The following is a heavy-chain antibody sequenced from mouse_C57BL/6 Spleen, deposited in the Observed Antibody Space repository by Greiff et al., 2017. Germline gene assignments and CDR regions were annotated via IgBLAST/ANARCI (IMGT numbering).Heavy chain of an antibody. CDR2: INPSIGGT. V-gene: IGHV1-53*01. CDR1: GYTFTSYW. CDR3: ARVGSNYVRYFDV. J-gene: IGHJ1*03. Sequence: QVQLQQPGTELVKPGASVKLSCKASGYTFTSYWMHWVKQRPGQGLEWIGNINPSIGGTNYNEKFKSKATLTVDKSSSTAYMQLSSLTSEDSAVYYCARVGSNYVRYFDVWGTGTTVTVSS. D-gene: IGHD2-5*01.